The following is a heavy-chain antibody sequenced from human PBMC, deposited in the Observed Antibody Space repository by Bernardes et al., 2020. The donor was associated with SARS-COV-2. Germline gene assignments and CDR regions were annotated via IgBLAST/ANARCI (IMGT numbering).Heavy chain of an antibody. CDR1: GFTFSRYA. J-gene: IGHJ4*02. CDR3: ARGYSSGWEPYYFDY. V-gene: IGHV3-13*01. CDR2: IGTAGDT. Sequence: GALRLSCAASGFTFSRYAMHWVRQATGKGLEWVSAIGTAGDTYYPGSVKGRFTISRENAKNSLYLQMNSLRAGDTAVYYCARGYSSGWEPYYFDYWGQGTLVTGSA. D-gene: IGHD6-19*01.